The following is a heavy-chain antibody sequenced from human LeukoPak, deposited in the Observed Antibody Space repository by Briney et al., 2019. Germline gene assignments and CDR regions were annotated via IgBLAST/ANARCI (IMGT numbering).Heavy chain of an antibody. CDR3: ARGRYYDSSGYPLGY. D-gene: IGHD3-22*01. CDR1: RYTFTSYY. J-gene: IGHJ4*02. V-gene: IGHV1-46*01. Sequence: ASVKVSCKASRYTFTSYYMHWVRQAPGQGLEWMGIINPSGGSTSYAQKFQGRVTMTRDTSTSTVYMELSSLRSGDTAVYYCARGRYYDSSGYPLGYWGQGTLVTVSS. CDR2: INPSGGST.